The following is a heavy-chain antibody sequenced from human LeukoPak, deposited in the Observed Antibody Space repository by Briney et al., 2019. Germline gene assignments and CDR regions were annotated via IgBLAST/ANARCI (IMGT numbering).Heavy chain of an antibody. J-gene: IGHJ6*03. V-gene: IGHV3-48*01. Sequence: GGSLRLSCAASGFTFSSYAMSWVRQAPGKGLEWVSYISSSSSTIYYADSVKGRFTISRDNAKNSLYLQMNSLRAEDTAVYYCARDQLGSGWYYYYYMDVWGKGTTVTISS. CDR1: GFTFSSYA. CDR2: ISSSSSTI. D-gene: IGHD6-19*01. CDR3: ARDQLGSGWYYYYYMDV.